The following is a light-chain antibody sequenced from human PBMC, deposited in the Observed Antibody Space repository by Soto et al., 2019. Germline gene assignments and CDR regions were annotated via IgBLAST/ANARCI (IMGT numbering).Light chain of an antibody. CDR2: AAS. CDR3: QQRNYWQVT. V-gene: IGKV3D-20*02. Sequence: EIVLTQSPATLSLSPGERATLSCRASRSFASSYLAWYQHKPGQAPRLLIYAASSRATGIPDRFIGSGSGTDFTLTISSLEPEDFAIYYCQQRNYWQVTFGQGTRLEI. CDR1: RSFASSY. J-gene: IGKJ5*01.